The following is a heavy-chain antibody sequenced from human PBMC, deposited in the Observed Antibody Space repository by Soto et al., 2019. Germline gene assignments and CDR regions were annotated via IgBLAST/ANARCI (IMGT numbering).Heavy chain of an antibody. D-gene: IGHD1-26*01. CDR2: IYSGGNT. J-gene: IGHJ6*02. CDR1: GFTVSSNY. CDR3: ARGDGKWELLDYYYYGMDV. Sequence: EVQLVESGGGLIQSGGSLRLSCAASGFTVSSNYMNWVRQAPGKGLEWVSVIYSGGNTYYADSVKGRFTISRDNSKNTLYLQMNSLRAEDTAVYYCARGDGKWELLDYYYYGMDVWGQGTTVTVSS. V-gene: IGHV3-53*01.